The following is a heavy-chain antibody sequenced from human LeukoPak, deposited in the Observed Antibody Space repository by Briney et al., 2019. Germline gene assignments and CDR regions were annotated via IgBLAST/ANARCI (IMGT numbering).Heavy chain of an antibody. CDR1: GGSISSSNYY. D-gene: IGHD3-10*01. CDR2: IYYSGST. CDR3: ARGRYFGSGNYYDYYYYVMDV. J-gene: IGHJ6*02. V-gene: IGHV4-39*07. Sequence: SETLSLTCTVSGGSISSSNYYWGWIRQPPGKGLEWIGSIYYSGSTYYNPSLKSRVTISVDTSKNQFSLKLSSVTAADTAVYYCARGRYFGSGNYYDYYYYVMDVWGQGTTVTASS.